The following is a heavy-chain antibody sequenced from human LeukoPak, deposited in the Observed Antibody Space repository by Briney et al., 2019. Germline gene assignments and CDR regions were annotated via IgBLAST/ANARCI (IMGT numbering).Heavy chain of an antibody. J-gene: IGHJ4*02. CDR3: AKDTSIGKYCTNGVCSPFDY. Sequence: GGSRRLSCAGSGVTFSSYAMSWGRQAPRQGLKWVSGISDSGDYTSYADSVRGRFTISRDNSRNTLYLQMISLRPEDTAVYYCAKDTSIGKYCTNGVCSPFDYWGQGTLVTVSS. D-gene: IGHD2-8*01. CDR2: ISDSGDYT. CDR1: GVTFSSYA. V-gene: IGHV3-23*01.